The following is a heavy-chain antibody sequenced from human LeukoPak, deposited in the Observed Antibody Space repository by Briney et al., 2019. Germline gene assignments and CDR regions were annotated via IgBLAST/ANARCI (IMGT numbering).Heavy chain of an antibody. V-gene: IGHV4-39*06. Sequence: SETLSLTCTVSGGSISNYYWGWIRQPPGEGLEWIGSIYYSGSTYYNSSLQSRVTISVHMSNNQFALKLSSATAADTAVYYCARARRNSARLRYYYMDVWGKGTTVTVSS. D-gene: IGHD3-16*01. CDR1: GGSISNYY. CDR2: IYYSGST. CDR3: ARARRNSARLRYYYMDV. J-gene: IGHJ6*03.